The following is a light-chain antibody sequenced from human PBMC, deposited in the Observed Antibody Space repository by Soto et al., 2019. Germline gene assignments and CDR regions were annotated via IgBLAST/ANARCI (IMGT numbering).Light chain of an antibody. CDR1: QSVSSY. CDR2: DAS. V-gene: IGKV3-11*01. Sequence: EIVLTQSPATLSLSPGERATLSCRASQSVSSYLAWYQQKPGQAPRLLIYDASNRATGIPARFSGSGSGTVFTFTISSLETEDFAVYYCQQRSNWPPGLTFGGGTKVEIK. J-gene: IGKJ4*01. CDR3: QQRSNWPPGLT.